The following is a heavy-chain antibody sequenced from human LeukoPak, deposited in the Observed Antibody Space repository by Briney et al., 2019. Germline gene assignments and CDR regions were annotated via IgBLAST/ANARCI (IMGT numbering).Heavy chain of an antibody. CDR2: IYYSGST. D-gene: IGHD6-25*01. V-gene: IGHV4-39*01. J-gene: IGHJ5*02. CDR3: ARHRGGSETPGDWFDP. CDR1: GGSISSSSYY. Sequence: SETLSLTCTVSGGSISSSSYYWGWIRQPRGKGLERIGSIYYSGSTYYNPSLKSRVTISVDTSKNQFSLKLSSVTAADTAVYYCARHRGGSETPGDWFDPWGQGTLVTVSS.